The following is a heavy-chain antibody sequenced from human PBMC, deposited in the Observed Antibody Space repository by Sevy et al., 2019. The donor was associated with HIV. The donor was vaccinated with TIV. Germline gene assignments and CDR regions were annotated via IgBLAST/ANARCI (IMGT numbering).Heavy chain of an antibody. CDR3: ARDGPYGDYFNWFDP. J-gene: IGHJ5*02. CDR2: IYYSGST. CDR1: GGSISSYY. Sequence: SETLSLTCTVSGGSISSYYWSWIRQPPGKGLEWIGYIYYSGSTNYNPSLKSRVTISVDTSKNQFSLKLSSVTAADTAVYYCARDGPYGDYFNWFDPWGQGTLVTVSS. D-gene: IGHD4-17*01. V-gene: IGHV4-59*01.